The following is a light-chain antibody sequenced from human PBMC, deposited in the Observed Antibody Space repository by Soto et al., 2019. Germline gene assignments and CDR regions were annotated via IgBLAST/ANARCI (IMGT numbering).Light chain of an antibody. CDR1: SSDVGGYNY. CDR3: SSYTSSNTLV. J-gene: IGLJ1*01. Sequence: QSVLTQPASVSGSPGQSITISCTGTSSDVGGYNYVSWYQQYPGKAPKVMIYDVNNRPSGVSNRLSGSKSGNTASLTFSGLQPDDEADYYCSSYTSSNTLVFGTGTKVTVL. V-gene: IGLV2-14*03. CDR2: DVN.